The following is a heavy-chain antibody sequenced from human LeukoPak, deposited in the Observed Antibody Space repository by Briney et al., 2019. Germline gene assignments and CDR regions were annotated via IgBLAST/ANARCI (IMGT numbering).Heavy chain of an antibody. V-gene: IGHV3-23*01. D-gene: IGHD3-16*02. Sequence: GGSLRLSCAASGFTFSSYAMSWVRQAPGKGLEWVSAISGSGGRTYYADSVKGRFTISRDNSKNTLYLQMNSLRAEDTAVYSCAKVYYDYVWGSYRPHYYFDYWGQGTLVTVSS. CDR2: ISGSGGRT. CDR1: GFTFSSYA. CDR3: AKVYYDYVWGSYRPHYYFDY. J-gene: IGHJ4*02.